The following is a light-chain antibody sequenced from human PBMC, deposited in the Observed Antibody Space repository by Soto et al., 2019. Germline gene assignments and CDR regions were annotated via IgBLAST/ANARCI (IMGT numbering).Light chain of an antibody. CDR1: QCISSS. V-gene: IGKV1-39*01. J-gene: IGKJ4*01. CDR3: QQSYNPPLT. CDR2: AAS. Sequence: DIHMTESPSSLSASLGDRVTISCRESQCISSSVNWSQQKPGYAPELLIYAASSLQTGVPSRFSGSGSGTDFSTTISSLQPADVATYFCQQSYNPPLTFGRGTKVDIK.